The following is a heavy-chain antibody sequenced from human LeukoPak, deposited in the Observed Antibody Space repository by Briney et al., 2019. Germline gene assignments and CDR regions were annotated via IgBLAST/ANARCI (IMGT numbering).Heavy chain of an antibody. V-gene: IGHV1-8*01. J-gene: IGHJ5*02. CDR1: GYTFTSYD. Sequence: ASVKVSCKASGYTFTSYDINWVRQATGQGLELMGWMNPNSGNTGYAQKFQGRVTMTRNTSISTAYMELSNLRSEDTAVYYCARSYYDSSGYYQTFDPGGQGTLVTVSS. CDR3: ARSYYDSSGYYQTFDP. D-gene: IGHD3-22*01. CDR2: MNPNSGNT.